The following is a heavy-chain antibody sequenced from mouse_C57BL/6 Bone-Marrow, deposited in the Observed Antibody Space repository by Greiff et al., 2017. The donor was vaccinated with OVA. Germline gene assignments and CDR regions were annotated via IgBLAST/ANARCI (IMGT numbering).Heavy chain of an antibody. V-gene: IGHV1-76*01. Sequence: VQLQQSGAELVRPGASVKLSCKASGYTFTNYYITWVKRGPGQGLGWIARIYPGSGNPSYNEKFKGKAPLTAENSSSTAYMQLSSLTSEDSAVYFCARGSSGSSLYWYFDVWGTGTTVTVSS. CDR3: ARGSSGSSLYWYFDV. CDR1: GYTFTNYY. J-gene: IGHJ1*03. D-gene: IGHD1-1*01. CDR2: IYPGSGNP.